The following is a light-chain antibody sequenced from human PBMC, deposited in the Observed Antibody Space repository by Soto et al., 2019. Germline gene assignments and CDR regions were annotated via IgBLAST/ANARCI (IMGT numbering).Light chain of an antibody. CDR1: SSDVGGYNY. J-gene: IGLJ1*01. V-gene: IGLV2-14*01. CDR3: SLYTSSSTP. CDR2: DVS. Sequence: QSALTQPASVSGSPGQSITISCSGTSSDVGGYNYVSWYQQHPGKAPKLMIYDVSNRPSGVSNRFSGSKCGNTASLTISGLQAEDEADYYCSLYTSSSTPFGTGTKVTVL.